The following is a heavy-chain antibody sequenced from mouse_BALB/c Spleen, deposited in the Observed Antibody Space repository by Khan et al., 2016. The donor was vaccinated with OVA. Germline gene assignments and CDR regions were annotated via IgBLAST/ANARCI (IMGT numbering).Heavy chain of an antibody. CDR2: INTYTGKP. Sequence: QIQLVQSEPELKKPGETVKISCKASGYTFTDYVMNWVKQSPGKGLKWMGWINTYTGKPTYADDFKGRFAFSLETSASTAYLQINSLKNEDTATYFCTRFHGGYWGQGTTLTVSS. V-gene: IGHV9-3-1*01. CDR3: TRFHGGY. J-gene: IGHJ2*01. CDR1: GYTFTDYV.